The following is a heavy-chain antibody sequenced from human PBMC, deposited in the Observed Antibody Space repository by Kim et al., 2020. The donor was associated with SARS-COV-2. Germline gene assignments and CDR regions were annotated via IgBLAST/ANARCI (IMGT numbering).Heavy chain of an antibody. V-gene: IGHV4-34*01. CDR2: INHSGST. Sequence: SETLSLTCAVYGGSFSGYYWSWIRQPPGKGLEWIGEINHSGSTNYNPSLKSRVTISVDTSKNQFSLKLSSVTAADTAVYYCARGSIAAAGFAHNSPPYWGQGTLVTVSS. CDR1: GGSFSGYY. D-gene: IGHD6-13*01. CDR3: ARGSIAAAGFAHNSPPY. J-gene: IGHJ4*02.